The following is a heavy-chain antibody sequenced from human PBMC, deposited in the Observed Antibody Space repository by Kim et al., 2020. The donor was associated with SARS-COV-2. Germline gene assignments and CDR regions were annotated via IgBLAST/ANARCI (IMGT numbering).Heavy chain of an antibody. CDR1: GGSISSSSYY. D-gene: IGHD3-9*01. CDR2: IYYSGST. CDR3: ARGRGGLRYFDWPDRNDY. J-gene: IGHJ4*02. V-gene: IGHV4-39*07. Sequence: SETLSLTCTVSGGSISSSSYYWGWIRQPPGKGLEWIGSIYYSGSTYYNPSLKSRVTISVDTSKNQFSLKLSSVTAADTAVYYCARGRGGLRYFDWPDRNDYWGQGTLVTVSS.